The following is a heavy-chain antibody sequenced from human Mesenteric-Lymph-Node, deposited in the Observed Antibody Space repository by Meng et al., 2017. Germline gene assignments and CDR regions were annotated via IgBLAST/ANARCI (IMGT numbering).Heavy chain of an antibody. CDR2: IIPIFGTA. Sequence: SVKVSCKASGYTFTGYYMHWVRQAPGQGLEWMGGIIPIFGTANYAQKFQGRVTITTDESTSTAYMELSSLRSEGTAVYYCARESLPILRWQRSYFDYWGQGTLVTVSS. D-gene: IGHD4-23*01. J-gene: IGHJ4*02. V-gene: IGHV1-69*05. CDR3: ARESLPILRWQRSYFDY. CDR1: GYTFTGYY.